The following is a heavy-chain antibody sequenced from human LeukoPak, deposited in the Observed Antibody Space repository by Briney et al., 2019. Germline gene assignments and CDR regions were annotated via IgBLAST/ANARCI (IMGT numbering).Heavy chain of an antibody. CDR2: IYTSEST. D-gene: IGHD3-3*01. CDR1: GGSISSYY. V-gene: IGHV4-4*07. J-gene: IGHJ5*02. Sequence: SETLSLTCTVSGGSISSYYWSWIRQPAGKGLEWIGRIYTSESTNYNPSLKSRVTMSVATSKNQFSLKQSSVTAADTAVYYCARGHDFWSGSNWFDPWGQGTLVTVSS. CDR3: ARGHDFWSGSNWFDP.